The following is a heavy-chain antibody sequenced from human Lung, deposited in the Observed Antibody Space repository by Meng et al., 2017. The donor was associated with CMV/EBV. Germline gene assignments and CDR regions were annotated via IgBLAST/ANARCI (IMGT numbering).Heavy chain of an antibody. CDR2: IKRKSDEPAT. D-gene: IGHD1-26*01. V-gene: IGHV3-15*07. CDR3: TTDREGAHF. CDR1: GLTFNDAW. J-gene: IGHJ4*01. Sequence: EVHLVQSGGGLVKPGGSLRLSCGVSGLTFNDAWMNWVRQAPGKGLEWVARIKRKSDEPATDYLASVKGRFSISRDDSKSMLYLQMTSLKTEDTGVYFCTTDREGAHFWGQGTLVTVSS.